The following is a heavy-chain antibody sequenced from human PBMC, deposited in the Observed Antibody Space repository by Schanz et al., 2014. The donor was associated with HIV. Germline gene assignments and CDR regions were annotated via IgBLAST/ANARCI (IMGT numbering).Heavy chain of an antibody. CDR2: IYHTGGA. V-gene: IGHV4-30-2*01. CDR1: GGSLSSGGSYS. Sequence: QLQLQESGSGLVKPSQTLSLTCAVSGGSLSSGGSYSWSWVRKPPGKGLEWIGHIYHTGGASYTPPLRSRVTMSVDKSKNQSPLKLPSVTAADTAVYYCARGPSGGLTPSRGMDVWGQGTTVTVSS. J-gene: IGHJ6*02. CDR3: ARGPSGGLTPSRGMDV. D-gene: IGHD1-26*01.